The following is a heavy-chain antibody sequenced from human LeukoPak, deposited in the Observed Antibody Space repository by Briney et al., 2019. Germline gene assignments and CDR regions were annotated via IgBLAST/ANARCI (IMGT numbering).Heavy chain of an antibody. CDR1: GFTFSNYW. CDR2: IKQDESEK. CDR3: ARVEWMGRMDY. D-gene: IGHD3-3*01. V-gene: IGHV3-7*01. J-gene: IGHJ4*02. Sequence: GGSLRLSCAASGFTFSNYWMTWVRQAPGKGLEWVANIKQDESEKYYVDSVKGRFTISRDKAKNSVYLQMYSLRDEDTAVYYCARVEWMGRMDYWGQGTLVTVSS.